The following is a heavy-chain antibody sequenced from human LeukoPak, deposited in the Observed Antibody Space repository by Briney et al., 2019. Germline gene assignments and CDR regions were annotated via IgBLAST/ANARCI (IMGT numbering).Heavy chain of an antibody. CDR1: GFTLSSYA. CDR2: IRSNGGST. CDR3: VRASGTYAGVYYDMDV. V-gene: IGHV3-64*01. J-gene: IGHJ6*02. Sequence: PGGSLRLSCAASGFTLSSYAMHWVRQAPGKGLVYVSGIRSNGGSTYYANSVRDRFTISRDNSKNTLYLQMGSLRAEDMAVYFCVRASGTYAGVYYDMDVWGQGTTVTVSS. D-gene: IGHD1-26*01.